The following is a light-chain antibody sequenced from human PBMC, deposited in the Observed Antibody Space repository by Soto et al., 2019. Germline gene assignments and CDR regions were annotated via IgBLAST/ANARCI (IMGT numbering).Light chain of an antibody. V-gene: IGKV3-20*01. CDR3: QQYNNWPLT. Sequence: EVVLTQSPGTLSLSPGDRATLSCRASRSVSTSYLAWYQQKPGQAPRLIVYGTSSRATGIPDRFSGSGSGTDFSLNITRLEPEDSAVYYCQQYNNWPLTFGGGTKVEIK. J-gene: IGKJ4*01. CDR1: RSVSTSY. CDR2: GTS.